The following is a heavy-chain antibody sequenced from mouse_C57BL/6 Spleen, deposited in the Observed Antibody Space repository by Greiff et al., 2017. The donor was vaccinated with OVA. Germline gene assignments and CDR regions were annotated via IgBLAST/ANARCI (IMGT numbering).Heavy chain of an antibody. CDR3: ARLTYYYGSREYFDV. Sequence: VQLQQSGPELVKPGASVKISCKASGYTFTDYYMNWVKQSHGKSLEWIGDINPNNGGTSYNQKFKGKATLTVDKSSSTAYMELRSLTSEDSAVYYCARLTYYYGSREYFDVWGTGTTVTVSS. J-gene: IGHJ1*03. V-gene: IGHV1-26*01. CDR1: GYTFTDYY. D-gene: IGHD1-1*01. CDR2: INPNNGGT.